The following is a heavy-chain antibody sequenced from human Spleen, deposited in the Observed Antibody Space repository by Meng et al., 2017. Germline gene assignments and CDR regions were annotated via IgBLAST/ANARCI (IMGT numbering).Heavy chain of an antibody. CDR3: ASTRANKLGYCSGGSCYSGRI. Sequence: QVQRVESGAEVKKPRSSVKVSCKASGGTFSSYAISWVRQAPGQGLEWMRAIIPIFGTANYAQKFQGRVTITADESTSTAYMELSSLRSEDTAVYYCASTRANKLGYCSGGSCYSGRIWGQGTLVTVSS. CDR2: IIPIFGTA. J-gene: IGHJ4*02. CDR1: GGTFSSYA. D-gene: IGHD2-15*01. V-gene: IGHV1-69*01.